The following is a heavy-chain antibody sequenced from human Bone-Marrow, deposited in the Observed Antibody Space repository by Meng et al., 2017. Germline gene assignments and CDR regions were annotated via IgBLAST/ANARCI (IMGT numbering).Heavy chain of an antibody. CDR1: GFTFDDYG. CDR3: ARDWEWELLGVCFDY. J-gene: IGHJ4*02. V-gene: IGHV3-20*04. Sequence: GESLKISCAASGFTFDDYGMSWVRQAPGKGLEWVSGINWNGGSTGYADSVKGRFTISRDNAKNSLYLQMNSLRAEDTAVYYCARDWEWELLGVCFDYWGQGTLVTVSS. CDR2: INWNGGST. D-gene: IGHD1-26*01.